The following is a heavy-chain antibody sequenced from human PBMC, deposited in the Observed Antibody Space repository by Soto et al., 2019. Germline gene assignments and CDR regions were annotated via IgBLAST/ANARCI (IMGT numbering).Heavy chain of an antibody. CDR1: GFSFSNDL. V-gene: IGHV3-7*01. J-gene: IGHJ4*02. CDR3: ARMSSRGYDILTGSSPLDY. CDR2: MRQDGNEK. Sequence: GGSLRLSCAASGFSFSNDLMTWVRQAPRQVLVWGATMRQDGNEKYYVASVKGRFTISRNNAKNSLYLQMNSLRAEDTAVYYCARMSSRGYDILTGSSPLDYWGQGTLVTVSS. D-gene: IGHD3-9*01.